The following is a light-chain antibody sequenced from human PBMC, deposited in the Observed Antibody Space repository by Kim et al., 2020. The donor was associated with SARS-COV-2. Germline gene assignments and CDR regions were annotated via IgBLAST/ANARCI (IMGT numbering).Light chain of an antibody. Sequence: AFIGDRVTITCRASQVIGNSLVWYQQKSGQAPNLLVYTTSRLHSGVPSRFSGSGSGTDYTLTISSLQPEDFATYYCQQYSSVPLTFGGGTKVDIK. CDR3: QQYSSVPLT. V-gene: IGKV1-NL1*01. CDR1: QVIGNS. J-gene: IGKJ4*01. CDR2: TTS.